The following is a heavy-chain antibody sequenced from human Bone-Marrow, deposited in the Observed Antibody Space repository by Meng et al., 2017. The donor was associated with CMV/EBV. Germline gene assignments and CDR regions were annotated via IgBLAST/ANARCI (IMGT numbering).Heavy chain of an antibody. Sequence: GGSLRLSCAASGFTFVDYGMHWVRQAPGKGLEWVSGINWNSDTIAYADSVKGRFTISRDNAKNSLYLQMDTLGPEDMALYYCAKDLSYEGRGGFDYWGQGALDTVSS. CDR3: AKDLSYEGRGGFDY. D-gene: IGHD1-26*01. J-gene: IGHJ4*02. CDR2: INWNSDTI. V-gene: IGHV3-9*03. CDR1: GFTFVDYG.